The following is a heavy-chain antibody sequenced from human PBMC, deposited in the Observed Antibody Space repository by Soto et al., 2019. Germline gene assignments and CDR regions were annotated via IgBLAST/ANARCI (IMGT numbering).Heavy chain of an antibody. CDR2: IYWDDDK. V-gene: IGHV2-5*02. CDR3: AHRRSRYFDWLLNFDY. Sequence: SGPTLVNPTQTLTLTCTFSGFSLSTSGVGVGWIRQPPGKALEWLALIYWDDDKRYSPSLKSRLTITKDTSKNQVVLTMTNMDPVDTATYYCAHRRSRYFDWLLNFDYWGQGTLVTVSS. J-gene: IGHJ4*02. D-gene: IGHD3-9*01. CDR1: GFSLSTSGVG.